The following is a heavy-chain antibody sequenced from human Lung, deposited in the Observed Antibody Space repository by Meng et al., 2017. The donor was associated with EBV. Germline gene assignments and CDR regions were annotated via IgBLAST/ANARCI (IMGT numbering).Heavy chain of an antibody. D-gene: IGHD6-6*01. Sequence: VKLRGSGAGLVNHYQTLSLTVTVFGGSIRFGDYYGGWIRQPPGKGLEWIGYIYDSGSTSYNPSLMSRVTISVDTSRNQFSLKLTSVTAADTAVYYCAREYSSSSGLPGPWGQGTLVTVSS. CDR1: GGSIRFGDYY. CDR2: IYDSGST. CDR3: AREYSSSSGLPGP. V-gene: IGHV4-30-4*08. J-gene: IGHJ5*02.